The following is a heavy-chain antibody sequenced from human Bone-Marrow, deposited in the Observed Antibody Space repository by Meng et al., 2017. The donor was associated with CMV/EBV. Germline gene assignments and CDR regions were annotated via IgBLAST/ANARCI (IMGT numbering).Heavy chain of an antibody. CDR2: IYWNDDK. Sequence: SGPTLVKPTSTPTLTCSFIGFSLSSRGVGVGWIRQPPGKALEWLALIYWNDDKRYSPSLKSRLTITKDTSKNQVVLTMTNMDHVDTATYYCAHRIVLRFLEWSIWDYWGQGTLVTVSS. D-gene: IGHD3-3*01. CDR1: GFSLSSRGVG. V-gene: IGHV2-5*01. J-gene: IGHJ4*02. CDR3: AHRIVLRFLEWSIWDY.